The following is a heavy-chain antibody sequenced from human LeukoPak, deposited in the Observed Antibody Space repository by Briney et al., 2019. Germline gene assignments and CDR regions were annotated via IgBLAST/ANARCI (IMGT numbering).Heavy chain of an antibody. J-gene: IGHJ5*02. CDR3: AGGMYSGSFDP. D-gene: IGHD1-26*01. CDR1: GFTFSRYG. V-gene: IGHV3-7*01. Sequence: GGSLRLSCAASGFTFSRYGMSWVRRARGKGLEWVANIKQDGSEKYYVDSVKGRCTISRDNAKNSLYLQMNRLRAEDTAVYYCAGGMYSGSFDPWGQGTLVTVSS. CDR2: IKQDGSEK.